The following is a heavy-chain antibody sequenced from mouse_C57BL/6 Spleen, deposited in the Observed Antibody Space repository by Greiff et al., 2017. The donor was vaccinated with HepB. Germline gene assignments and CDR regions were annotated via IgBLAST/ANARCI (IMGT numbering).Heavy chain of an antibody. V-gene: IGHV1-82*01. CDR1: GYAFSSSW. CDR3: ARSDYGSRERFAY. CDR2: IYPGDGDT. D-gene: IGHD1-1*01. J-gene: IGHJ3*01. Sequence: VHLVESGPELVKPGASVKISCKASGYAFSSSWMNWVKQRPGKGLEWIGRIYPGDGDTNYNGKFKGKATLTADKSSSTAYMQLSSLTSEDSAVYFCARSDYGSRERFAYWGQGTLVTVSA.